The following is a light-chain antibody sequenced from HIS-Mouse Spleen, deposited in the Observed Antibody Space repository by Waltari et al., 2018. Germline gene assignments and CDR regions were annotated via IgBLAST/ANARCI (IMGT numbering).Light chain of an antibody. V-gene: IGLV2-18*01. Sequence: QSALTHPPSVSGSPGQSVTISCTGTRSDVGSYNRFSWYQQPPGTAPKLMIYEVSNRPSGVPDRFSGSKSGNTASLTISGLQAEDEADYYCSLYTSSSTLVFGGGTKLTVL. CDR3: SLYTSSSTLV. J-gene: IGLJ2*01. CDR1: RSDVGSYNR. CDR2: EVS.